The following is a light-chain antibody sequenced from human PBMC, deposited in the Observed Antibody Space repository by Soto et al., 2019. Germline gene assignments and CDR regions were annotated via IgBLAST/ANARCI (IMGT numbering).Light chain of an antibody. V-gene: IGKV3-20*01. Sequence: LMTHSRSPLFSSGGKSIPFSRGSERIYSAYLGWYQQKPGQAPRLLIYGASDRTTGTPDRFSGSGSGTDFTLTIGRLEPEDFAMYYCQQYSDSPPTFGQGTQVDIK. J-gene: IGKJ1*01. CDR1: ERIYSAY. CDR2: GAS. CDR3: QQYSDSPPT.